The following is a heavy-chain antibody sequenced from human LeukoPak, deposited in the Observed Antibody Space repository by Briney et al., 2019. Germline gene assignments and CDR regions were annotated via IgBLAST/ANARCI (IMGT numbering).Heavy chain of an antibody. J-gene: IGHJ4*02. CDR1: GFTFSSYA. Sequence: HPGGSLRLSCAASGFTFSSYAMSWVRQAPGKGLEWVSAISGSGGSTYYADSVKGRFTISRDNSKNTLYLQMNSLRAEDTAVYYCAKGHRIVGATWVDYWGQGTLVTVSS. D-gene: IGHD1-26*01. CDR2: ISGSGGST. V-gene: IGHV3-23*01. CDR3: AKGHRIVGATWVDY.